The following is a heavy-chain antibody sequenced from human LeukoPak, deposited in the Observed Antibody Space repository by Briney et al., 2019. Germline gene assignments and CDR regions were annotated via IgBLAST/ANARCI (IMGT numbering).Heavy chain of an antibody. V-gene: IGHV3-23*01. CDR3: AKDIGYDFWNGRDAFDI. J-gene: IGHJ3*02. Sequence: PGGSLRLSCAASGFTFSSYATTWVRQAPGKGLEWVSVISGSGGSTYYADSVKGRFTISRDNSKNTVYLQMNSLRAEDTAVYHYAKDIGYDFWNGRDAFDIWGQGTMVTVSS. D-gene: IGHD3-3*01. CDR1: GFTFSSYA. CDR2: ISGSGGST.